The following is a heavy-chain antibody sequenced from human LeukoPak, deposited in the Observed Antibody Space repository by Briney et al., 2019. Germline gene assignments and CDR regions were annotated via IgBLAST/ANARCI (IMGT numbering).Heavy chain of an antibody. CDR1: GFSVSNNH. CDR3: AGFGGNSF. D-gene: IGHD4-23*01. J-gene: IGHJ4*02. Sequence: PGGSLRLSCAASGFSVSNNHATWVRQAPGKGLEWVSVISNSGTTYYADSVKGRLTISRDNSKNTVYLQMNSLRAEDTAVYYCAGFGGNSFWGPGTLVTVSS. CDR2: ISNSGTT. V-gene: IGHV3-66*01.